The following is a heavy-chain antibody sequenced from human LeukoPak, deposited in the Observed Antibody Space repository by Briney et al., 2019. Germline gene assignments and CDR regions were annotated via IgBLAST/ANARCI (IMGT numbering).Heavy chain of an antibody. CDR1: GFTFSSYE. Sequence: PGGSLRLSCAASGFTFSSYEMNWVRQAPGKGLEWVSYISSSGSTIYYADSVKGRFTISRDNAMNSLYLQMNSLRAEDTAVYYCARAVSEWEPYYDYWGQGTLVTVSS. J-gene: IGHJ4*02. CDR2: ISSSGSTI. CDR3: ARAVSEWEPYYDY. V-gene: IGHV3-48*03. D-gene: IGHD1-26*01.